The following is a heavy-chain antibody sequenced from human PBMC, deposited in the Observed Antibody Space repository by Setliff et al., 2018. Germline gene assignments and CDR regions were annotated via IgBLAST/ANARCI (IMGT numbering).Heavy chain of an antibody. CDR1: GFTFSSFW. Sequence: GGSLRLSCAASGFTFSSFWMAWVRQSPGRGLEWVANINQDGSGKFYVDSVKGRFTISRDNAQNSLYLQMNSLRAEDTAVYYCARDGGMGMVKAYYYGLDVWGQGTSVTVSS. J-gene: IGHJ6*02. CDR3: ARDGGMGMVKAYYYGLDV. D-gene: IGHD5-18*01. V-gene: IGHV3-7*01. CDR2: INQDGSGK.